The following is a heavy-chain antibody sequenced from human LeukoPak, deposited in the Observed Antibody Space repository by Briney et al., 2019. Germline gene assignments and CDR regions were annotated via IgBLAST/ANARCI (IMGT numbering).Heavy chain of an antibody. CDR1: GFTSSSYS. V-gene: IGHV3-21*04. J-gene: IGHJ6*02. CDR2: ISSSSSYI. D-gene: IGHD5-18*01. Sequence: GGSLRLSCAASGFTSSSYSMNWVRQAPGKGLEWVSSISSSSSYIYYADSVKGRFTISRDNSKNTLYLQMNSLRAEDTAVYYCAKGSIWGYSYGSEDGMDVWGQGTTVTVSS. CDR3: AKGSIWGYSYGSEDGMDV.